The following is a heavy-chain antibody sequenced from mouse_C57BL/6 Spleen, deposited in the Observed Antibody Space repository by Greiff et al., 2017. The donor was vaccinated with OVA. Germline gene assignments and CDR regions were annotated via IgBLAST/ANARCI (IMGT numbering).Heavy chain of an antibody. V-gene: IGHV5-17*01. D-gene: IGHD1-1*01. CDR2: ISSGSSTI. CDR3: ARTYYGYAMDY. CDR1: GFTFSDYG. Sequence: EVQLVESGGGLVKPGGSLKLSCAASGFTFSDYGMHWVRQAPEKGLEWVAYISSGSSTIYYADTVKGRFTISRDNAKNTLFLQMTSLRSEDTAMYYCARTYYGYAMDYWGQGTSVTVSS. J-gene: IGHJ4*01.